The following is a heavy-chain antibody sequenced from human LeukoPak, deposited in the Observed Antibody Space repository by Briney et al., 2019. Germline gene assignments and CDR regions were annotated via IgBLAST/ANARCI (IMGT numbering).Heavy chain of an antibody. CDR1: GYTFTSYG. CDR2: ISSYNGNT. V-gene: IGHV1-18*01. CDR3: ARELYGRFDY. J-gene: IGHJ4*02. Sequence: ASVKVSCKASGYTFTSYGISWVRQAPGQGLEWMGWISSYNGNTNYAQKLQGRVTMSTDTSTGTAYMELRSLRSDDTAVYYCARELYGRFDYWDQGTLVTVSS. D-gene: IGHD3-3*01.